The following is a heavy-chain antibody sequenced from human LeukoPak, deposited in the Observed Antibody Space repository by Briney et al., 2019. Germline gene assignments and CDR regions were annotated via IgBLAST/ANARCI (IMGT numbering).Heavy chain of an antibody. J-gene: IGHJ4*02. Sequence: ASVEVSCKASGYTFTCYYMHWVRQAPGQGLEWMGWINPNSGGTNYAQKFQGRVTMTRDTSISTAYMELSRLRSDDTAVYYCARDLEDIVVVPAAILFDYWGQGTLVTVSP. CDR1: GYTFTCYY. V-gene: IGHV1-2*02. CDR3: ARDLEDIVVVPAAILFDY. D-gene: IGHD2-2*01. CDR2: INPNSGGT.